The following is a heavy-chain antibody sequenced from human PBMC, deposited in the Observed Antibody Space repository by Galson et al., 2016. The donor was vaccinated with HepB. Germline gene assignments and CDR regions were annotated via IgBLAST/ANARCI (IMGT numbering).Heavy chain of an antibody. D-gene: IGHD6-13*01. CDR1: GGSISSGDW. Sequence: SETLSLTCAVSGGSISSGDWWSWVRQPPGKGLEWIGEIYHYGSTNYNPSLKSRVTISVDKSKNQFSLKLTSVTAADTAVYYCAVRRLSSSWSHYGMDVWGQGTTVTVSS. V-gene: IGHV4-4*02. CDR3: AVRRLSSSWSHYGMDV. J-gene: IGHJ6*02. CDR2: IYHYGST.